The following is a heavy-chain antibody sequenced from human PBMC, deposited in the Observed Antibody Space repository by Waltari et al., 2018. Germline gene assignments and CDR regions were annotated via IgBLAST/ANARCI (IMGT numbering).Heavy chain of an antibody. Sequence: EWMGGIIPILGIANYAQKFQGRVTITADESTSTAYMELSSLRSEDTAVYYCASPYFDYWGQGTLVTVSS. J-gene: IGHJ4*02. V-gene: IGHV1-69*10. CDR3: ASPYFDY. CDR2: IIPILGIA.